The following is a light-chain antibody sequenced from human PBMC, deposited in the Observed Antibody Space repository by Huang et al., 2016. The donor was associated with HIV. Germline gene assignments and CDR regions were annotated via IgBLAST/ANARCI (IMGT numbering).Light chain of an antibody. CDR3: MEALQTPYT. J-gene: IGKJ2*01. CDR1: QSLRHRNGLNY. V-gene: IGKV2-28*01. CDR2: LGS. Sequence: VVMTQSPLSLPVPPGEPASISCRSSQSLRHRNGLNYLDWYLQKPGQYPQRLIHLGSSRASWGPDRLSGGGAGTDFSLNISRVEAEDAGIYYCMEALQTPYTFGQGTKLEI.